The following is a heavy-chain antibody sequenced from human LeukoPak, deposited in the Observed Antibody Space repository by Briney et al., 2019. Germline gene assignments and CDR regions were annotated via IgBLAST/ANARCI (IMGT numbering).Heavy chain of an antibody. CDR3: ARERHMVRGVITPFDY. V-gene: IGHV3-11*05. CDR2: ISSSSSYT. Sequence: GGSLRLSCAASGFTFSDYYMSWIRQAPGEGLEWVSYISSSSSYTNYADSVKGRFTISRDNAKNSLYLQMNSLRAEDTAVYYCARERHMVRGVITPFDYWGQGTLVTVSS. CDR1: GFTFSDYY. D-gene: IGHD3-10*01. J-gene: IGHJ4*02.